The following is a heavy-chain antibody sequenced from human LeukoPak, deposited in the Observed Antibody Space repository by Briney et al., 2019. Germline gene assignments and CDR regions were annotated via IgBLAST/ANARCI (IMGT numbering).Heavy chain of an antibody. CDR2: IYYSGST. J-gene: IGHJ5*02. CDR1: GGSISSYY. CDR3: VRHFTYSSGYSFSLPRRGLGWFDP. D-gene: IGHD3-22*01. V-gene: IGHV4-59*08. Sequence: SETLSLTCTVSGGSISSYYWSWIRQPPGKGLEWIGYIYYSGSTNYNPSLKSRVTISVDTSKNQFSLKLSSVTAADTAVYYCVRHFTYSSGYSFSLPRRGLGWFDPWGQGTLVTVSS.